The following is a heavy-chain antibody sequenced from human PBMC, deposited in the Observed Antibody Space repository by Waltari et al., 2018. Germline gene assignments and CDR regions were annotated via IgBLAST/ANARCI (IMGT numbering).Heavy chain of an antibody. CDR2: SRGRGGST. CDR1: GFTFSSYA. J-gene: IGHJ3*02. Sequence: EVQLLESGGGLVQPGGSLRLSCAASGFTFSSYAMSWVRQAPGKGLEWVSASRGRGGSTDYADSVKGRFTSSIDNSKNTLYLQMNSLRAEDTAVYYCAKDMSGSQDAFDIWGQGTMVTVSS. V-gene: IGHV3-23*01. CDR3: AKDMSGSQDAFDI. D-gene: IGHD1-26*01.